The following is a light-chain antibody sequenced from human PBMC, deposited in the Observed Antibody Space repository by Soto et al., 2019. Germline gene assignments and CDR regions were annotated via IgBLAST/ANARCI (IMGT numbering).Light chain of an antibody. V-gene: IGKV3-20*01. CDR3: QQYGNSPIT. J-gene: IGKJ5*01. Sequence: EIVFTQSPGTLSLSPGERATLSCRASQSVSSSYLAWYQQKPGQAPRLLIYNASSRATGIPDRFSGSGSGTDFTLTISRLEPEDFAVYYCQQYGNSPITFGQGTRLEIK. CDR2: NAS. CDR1: QSVSSSY.